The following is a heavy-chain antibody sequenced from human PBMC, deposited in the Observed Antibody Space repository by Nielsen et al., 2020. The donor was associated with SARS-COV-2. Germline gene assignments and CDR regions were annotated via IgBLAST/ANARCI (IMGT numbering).Heavy chain of an antibody. D-gene: IGHD6-19*01. V-gene: IGHV4-34*01. CDR3: AREPHSSGFIDY. J-gene: IGHJ4*02. CDR1: GGSFSGYY. Sequence: GSLRLSCAVYGGSFSGYYWSWIRQPPGKGLEWIGEINHSGSTNYNPPLKSRVTISVDTSKNQFSLKLSSVTAADTAVYYCAREPHSSGFIDYWGQGTLVTVSS. CDR2: INHSGST.